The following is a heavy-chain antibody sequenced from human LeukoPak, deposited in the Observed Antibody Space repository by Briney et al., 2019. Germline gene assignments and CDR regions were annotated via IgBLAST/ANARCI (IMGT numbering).Heavy chain of an antibody. J-gene: IGHJ4*02. CDR2: ISDNGGTT. CDR1: GFTFSSYA. CDR3: ARVWGHYDSSGSSVDY. D-gene: IGHD3-22*01. V-gene: IGHV3-23*01. Sequence: GGSLRLSCAASGFTFSSYALSWVRQAPGKGLEWVSAISDNGGTTFYADSVKGRFTISRDNAKNSLYLQMNSLRAEDTTVYYCARVWGHYDSSGSSVDYWGQGTLVTVSS.